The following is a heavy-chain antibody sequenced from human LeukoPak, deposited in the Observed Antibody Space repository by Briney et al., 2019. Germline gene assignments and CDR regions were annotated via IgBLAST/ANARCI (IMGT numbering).Heavy chain of an antibody. J-gene: IGHJ4*02. CDR3: VRGTSAWRGVDY. V-gene: IGHV3-74*01. Sequence: GGSLRLSCAASQFTFSTYWMHWARQAPGRGLESVSCISPDGSRTDCADSVKGRVTTSRDNAKNTLYLQVNSLTAEDTAVYYCVRGTSAWRGVDYWGQGTPVTVSS. D-gene: IGHD6-19*01. CDR2: ISPDGSRT. CDR1: QFTFSTYW.